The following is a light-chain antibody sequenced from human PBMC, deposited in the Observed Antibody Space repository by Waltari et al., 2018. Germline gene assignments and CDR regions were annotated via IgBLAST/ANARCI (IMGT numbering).Light chain of an antibody. CDR1: QSVGGNY. V-gene: IGKV3-20*01. Sequence: EIVLTQSPGTLSLSPGEGATLSCRASQSVGGNYLTWFQQKPGQAPRLLIYDASNRATGIPDRVSGSGSGTDFTLTISRLEPEDFAVYYCQQSATSPLTFGGGTKVDI. J-gene: IGKJ4*01. CDR3: QQSATSPLT. CDR2: DAS.